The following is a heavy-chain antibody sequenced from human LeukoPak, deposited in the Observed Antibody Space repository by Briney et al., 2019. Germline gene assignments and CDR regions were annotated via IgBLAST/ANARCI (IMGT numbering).Heavy chain of an antibody. V-gene: IGHV4-4*02. CDR2: IYHSGTT. CDR3: ARGGGRHVEY. CDR1: GDSISSNNW. J-gene: IGHJ4*02. Sequence: PSETLSLTCAVSGDSISSNNWWTWVRQPPGKGLEWIGEIYHSGTTNYNPSLKSRVTISIDKSRNQFSLKLSSVTAADTAVYFCARGGGRHVEYWGQGNLVTVSS. D-gene: IGHD3-16*01.